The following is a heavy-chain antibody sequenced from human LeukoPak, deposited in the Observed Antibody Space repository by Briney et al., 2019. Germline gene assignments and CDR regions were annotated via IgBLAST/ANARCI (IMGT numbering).Heavy chain of an antibody. CDR3: ARGISCTNGVCHDY. D-gene: IGHD2-8*01. CDR2: INHSGST. V-gene: IGHV4-39*07. Sequence: PSETLSLTCTVSGGSISSGDYYWSWIRQPPGKGLEWIGEINHSGSTNYNPSLKSRVTISVDTSKNQFSLKLSSVTAADTAVYYCARGISCTNGVCHDYWGQGTLVTVSS. J-gene: IGHJ4*02. CDR1: GGSISSGDYY.